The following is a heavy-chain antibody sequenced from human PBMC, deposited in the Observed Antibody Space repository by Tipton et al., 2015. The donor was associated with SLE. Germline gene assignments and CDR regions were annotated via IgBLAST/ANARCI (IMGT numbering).Heavy chain of an antibody. CDR2: ISSSSFYI. V-gene: IGHV3-21*01. CDR3: ARDVSSPPYYSYYYMDV. J-gene: IGHJ6*03. CDR1: GFSVSTNH. D-gene: IGHD6-13*01. Sequence: QLVQSGGGLVQPGGSLRLSCATSGFSVSTNHMSWVRQAPGKGLEWVSSISSSSFYIYYADSVKGRFTVSRDNADNSLFLQMDSLRAEDTAVYFCARDVSSPPYYSYYYMDVWGKGTTVTVSS.